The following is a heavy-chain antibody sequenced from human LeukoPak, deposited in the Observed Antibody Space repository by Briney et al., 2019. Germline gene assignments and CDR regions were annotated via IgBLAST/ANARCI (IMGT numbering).Heavy chain of an antibody. V-gene: IGHV1-2*03. CDR1: GYTFTGYY. CDR2: INPNSGGT. J-gene: IGHJ4*02. CDR3: ARVWGADGSGWGVDY. D-gene: IGHD6-19*01. Sequence: LGASVKVSCKASGYTFTGYYMHWVRQAPGQGLEWMGWINPNSGGTNYAQKFQGRVTMTRDTSISTAYMELSRLRSDDTAVYYCARVWGADGSGWGVDYWGQGTLVTVSS.